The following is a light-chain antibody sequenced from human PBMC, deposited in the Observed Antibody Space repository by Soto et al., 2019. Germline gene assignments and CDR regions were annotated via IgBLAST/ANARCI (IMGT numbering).Light chain of an antibody. CDR2: EVS. V-gene: IGLV2-8*01. Sequence: QSVLTQPPSASGSPGQSVTISCTGTSSDVGGYYYVSWYQQHPGKAPKLMIYEVSKRPSGVPDRFTGSKSGNTASLTVSGLQAEDEADYYCSSYAGSNTVAFGGGTKVTVL. CDR3: SSYAGSNTVA. CDR1: SSDVGGYYY. J-gene: IGLJ2*01.